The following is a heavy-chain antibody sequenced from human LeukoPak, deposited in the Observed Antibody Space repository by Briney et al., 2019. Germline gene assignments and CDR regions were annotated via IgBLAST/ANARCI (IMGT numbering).Heavy chain of an antibody. CDR2: ISGSGGST. CDR1: GFTFSSYA. J-gene: IGHJ4*02. D-gene: IGHD3-9*01. V-gene: IGHV3-23*01. CDR3: AKRRDYDILTGYYKYFDY. Sequence: PGGSLRLSCAASGFTFSSYAMSWVRQAPGKGLEWVSDISGSGGSTYYADSVKGRFTISRDNSKNTLYLQMNSLRAEDTAVYYCAKRRDYDILTGYYKYFDYWGQGTLITVSS.